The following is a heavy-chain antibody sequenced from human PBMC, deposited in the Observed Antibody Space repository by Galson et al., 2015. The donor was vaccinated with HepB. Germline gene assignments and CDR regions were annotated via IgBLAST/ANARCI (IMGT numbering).Heavy chain of an antibody. J-gene: IGHJ4*02. CDR2: ISGSGGST. Sequence: SLRLSCAASGFTFSSYAMSWVRQAPGKGLEWVSAISGSGGSTYYADSVKGRFTISRDNSKNTLYLQMNSLRAEDTAVYYCAKDSEYSSSSFAYWGQGTLVTVSS. D-gene: IGHD6-6*01. CDR1: GFTFSSYA. CDR3: AKDSEYSSSSFAY. V-gene: IGHV3-23*01.